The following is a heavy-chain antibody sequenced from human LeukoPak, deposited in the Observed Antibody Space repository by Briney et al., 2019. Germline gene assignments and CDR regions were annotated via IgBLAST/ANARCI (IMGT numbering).Heavy chain of an antibody. V-gene: IGHV3-30*09. Sequence: DSVKGRFAISRDNSKNTLYLQMNSLRAEDTAVYYCERRDTVTAFDYWGQGTLVTVSS. CDR3: ERRDTVTAFDY. D-gene: IGHD2-21*02. J-gene: IGHJ4*02.